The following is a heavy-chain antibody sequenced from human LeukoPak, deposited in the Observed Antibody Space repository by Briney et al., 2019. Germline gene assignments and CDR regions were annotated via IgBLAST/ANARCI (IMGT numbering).Heavy chain of an antibody. J-gene: IGHJ1*01. D-gene: IGHD1-14*01. CDR2: ITPMFGTS. CDR1: GGTFYRHT. V-gene: IGHV1-69*13. Sequence: SVKVYCKASGGTFYRHTIRWMRQSPGQWLEWMGGITPMFGTSNYAQKFRGRVTITADESTSTAYVELSSLRSEDTAVYYCARDSSEFRSLLFHWGQGTLVTVSS. CDR3: ARDSSEFRSLLFH.